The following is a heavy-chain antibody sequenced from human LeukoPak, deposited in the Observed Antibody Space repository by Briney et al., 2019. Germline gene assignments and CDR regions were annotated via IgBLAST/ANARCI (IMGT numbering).Heavy chain of an antibody. V-gene: IGHV4-4*09. J-gene: IGHJ4*02. CDR3: ERHALNYDILTGYQPYYFDY. D-gene: IGHD3-9*01. CDR2: IYTSGST. Sequence: SETLSLICTVFGGSISRYYWRWIRQPPGKGLVWIGYIYTSGSTNYNPSLKGRVTISVDTSKNQFSLKLSSVTAADTAVYYCERHALNYDILTGYQPYYFDYWGQGTLVTVSS. CDR1: GGSISRYY.